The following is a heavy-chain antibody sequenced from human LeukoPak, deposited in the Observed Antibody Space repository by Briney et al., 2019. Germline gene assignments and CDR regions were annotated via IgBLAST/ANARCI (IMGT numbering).Heavy chain of an antibody. CDR1: GFTFSDYY. CDR3: ARGADGVSSNSRGWFDP. V-gene: IGHV3-11*04. CDR2: ISSSGSTI. D-gene: IGHD2-15*01. J-gene: IGHJ5*02. Sequence: GGSLRLSCAASGFTFSDYYMSWIRQAPGKGLEWVSYISSSGSTIYYADSVKGRFTISRDNARNSLYLQMNTLRAEDTAVYSCARGADGVSSNSRGWFDPWGQGTLVTVSS.